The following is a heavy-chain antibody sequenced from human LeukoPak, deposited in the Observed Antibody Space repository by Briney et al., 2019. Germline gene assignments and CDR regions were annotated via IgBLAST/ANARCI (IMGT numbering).Heavy chain of an antibody. J-gene: IGHJ4*02. D-gene: IGHD4-17*01. Sequence: GGSLRLSCAASGFTFSSYWMSWVRQAPGKGLEWVANIKQDGSEKYYADSVKGRFTISRDNAKNSLYLQMNSLRAEDTAVYYCASEYGDYVYYFDYWGQGTLVTVSS. CDR1: GFTFSSYW. V-gene: IGHV3-7*01. CDR2: IKQDGSEK. CDR3: ASEYGDYVYYFDY.